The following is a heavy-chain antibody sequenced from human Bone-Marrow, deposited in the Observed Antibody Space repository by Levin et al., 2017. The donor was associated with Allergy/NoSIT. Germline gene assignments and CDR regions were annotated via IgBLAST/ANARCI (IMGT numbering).Heavy chain of an antibody. Sequence: PGESLKISCKVSGHTLTELSMHWVRQAPGKGLEWMGGFDPEDGETIYARKFQGRVTMTEDTSTETAFMELRSLRSEDTAVYYCALGATGFDYWGQGTLVTVSS. J-gene: IGHJ4*02. CDR3: ALGATGFDY. V-gene: IGHV1-24*01. CDR2: FDPEDGET. CDR1: GHTLTELS. D-gene: IGHD1-26*01.